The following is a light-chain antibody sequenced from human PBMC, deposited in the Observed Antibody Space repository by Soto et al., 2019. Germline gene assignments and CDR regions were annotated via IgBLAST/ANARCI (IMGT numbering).Light chain of an antibody. Sequence: QSVLTQPPSASGTPGQRVTISCSGSSSNIGSNYVYWYQQLPGTAPKLMIFEVSNRPSGVSNRFSGSKSGNTASLTISGLQAEDEAEYYCSSYTGSSINTVVFGGGTKVTVL. V-gene: IGLV2-14*01. CDR3: SSYTGSSINTVV. CDR2: EVS. J-gene: IGLJ2*01. CDR1: SSNIGSNY.